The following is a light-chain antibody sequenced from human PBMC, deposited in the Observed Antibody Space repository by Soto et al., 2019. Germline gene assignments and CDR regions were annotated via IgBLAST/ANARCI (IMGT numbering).Light chain of an antibody. CDR2: GAS. CDR3: QQLNTYPA. V-gene: IGKV1-9*01. Sequence: DLPLTQSPSFLSASVGDRVTITCRASQGIGSYLGWYQQAPGKAPKLLTYGASTLQSGVPSRFSGSGSGTEFTLTISSLQPEDVATYFCQQLNTYPAFGGGTKVDIK. J-gene: IGKJ4*01. CDR1: QGIGSY.